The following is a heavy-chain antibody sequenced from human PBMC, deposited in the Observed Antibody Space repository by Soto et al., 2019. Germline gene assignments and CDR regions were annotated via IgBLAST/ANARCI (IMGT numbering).Heavy chain of an antibody. Sequence: VQLVESGGVLVKPGGSLRLSCAASGFTFSSYAMSWVRQAPGKGLEWVSAISGSGGSTYYADSVKGRFTISRDNSKNTLYLQMNSLRAEDTAVYYCAKAHRFGESTHPFDYWGQGTLVTVSS. D-gene: IGHD3-10*01. CDR2: ISGSGGST. J-gene: IGHJ4*02. CDR3: AKAHRFGESTHPFDY. V-gene: IGHV3-23*04. CDR1: GFTFSSYA.